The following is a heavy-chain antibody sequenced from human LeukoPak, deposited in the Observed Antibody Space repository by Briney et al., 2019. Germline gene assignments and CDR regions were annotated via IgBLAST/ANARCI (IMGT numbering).Heavy chain of an antibody. Sequence: GRSLRVSCAASGFTFSSYGMHWVRQAPGKGLEWVAGIWYDGSNTYYADSVKGRFTISRDNSKNTLYLQMNSLRAEDTAIYYCATLLQGDGMDVWGKGTTVTVSS. CDR3: ATLLQGDGMDV. J-gene: IGHJ6*04. CDR2: IWYDGSNT. V-gene: IGHV3-33*01. CDR1: GFTFSSYG. D-gene: IGHD4-11*01.